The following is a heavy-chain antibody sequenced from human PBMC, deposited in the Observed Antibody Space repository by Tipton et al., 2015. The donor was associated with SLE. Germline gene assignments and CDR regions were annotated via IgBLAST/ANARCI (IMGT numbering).Heavy chain of an antibody. CDR3: ARGDLTNWINNPFDS. CDR1: GYSISSGYY. Sequence: TLSLTCAVSGYSISSGYYWGWIRQPPGKGLEWIGYIYYSGSTNYNPSLKSRVTISVDTSKNQFSLKLSSVTAADTAVYYCARGDLTNWINNPFDSWGQGTLVTVSS. V-gene: IGHV4-38-2*01. CDR2: IYYSGST. J-gene: IGHJ4*02. D-gene: IGHD1/OR15-1a*01.